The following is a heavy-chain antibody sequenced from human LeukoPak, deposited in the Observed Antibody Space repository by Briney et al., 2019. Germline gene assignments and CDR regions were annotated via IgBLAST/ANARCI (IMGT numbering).Heavy chain of an antibody. CDR3: ARGQYQLLSRGYYFDY. J-gene: IGHJ4*02. V-gene: IGHV3-48*04. D-gene: IGHD2-2*01. CDR1: GFTFSSYS. Sequence: GGSLRLSCAASGFTFSSYSMNWVRQAPGKGLEGVSYISSSSSTIYYADSVKGRFTISRDNAKNSLYLQMNSLRAEDTAVYYCARGQYQLLSRGYYFDYWGQGTLVTVSS. CDR2: ISSSSSTI.